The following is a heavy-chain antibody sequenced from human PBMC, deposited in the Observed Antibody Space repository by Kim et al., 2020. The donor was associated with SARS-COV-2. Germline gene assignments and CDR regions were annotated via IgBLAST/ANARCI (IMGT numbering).Heavy chain of an antibody. CDR2: IYYSGST. J-gene: IGHJ6*02. V-gene: IGHV4-59*01. CDR3: ARGGSRPGYSSSWYHYYYYYGMDV. Sequence: SETLSLTCTVSGGSISSYYWSWIRQPPGKGLEWIGYIYYSGSTNYNPSLKSRVTISVDTSKNQFSLKLSSVTAADTAVYYCARGGSRPGYSSSWYHYYYYYGMDVWGQGTTVTVSS. D-gene: IGHD6-13*01. CDR1: GGSISSYY.